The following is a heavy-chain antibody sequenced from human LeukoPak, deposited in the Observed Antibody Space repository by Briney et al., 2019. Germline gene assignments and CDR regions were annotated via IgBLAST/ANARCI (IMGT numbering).Heavy chain of an antibody. J-gene: IGHJ3*02. D-gene: IGHD2-21*01. CDR2: ISWNSGSI. Sequence: PGRSLRLSCAASGFTFDDYAMHWVRQAPGKGLEWVSGISWNSGSIGYADSVEGRFTISRDNAKNSLYLQMNSLRAEDTALYYCAKDLTDGLSAFDIWGQGTMVTVSS. CDR1: GFTFDDYA. CDR3: AKDLTDGLSAFDI. V-gene: IGHV3-9*01.